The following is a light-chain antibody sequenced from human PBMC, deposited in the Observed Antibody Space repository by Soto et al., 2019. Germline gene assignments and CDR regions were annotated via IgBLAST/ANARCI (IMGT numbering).Light chain of an antibody. J-gene: IGLJ1*01. CDR3: SSFTNTITRYA. Sequence: QSALTQPASVSGSPGQSITISCTGTSSDVGGYNYVSWFQHHPGKAPKLIIYEVSYRPSGVSARFSGSKSGDTASLTISGLQAEDEADHYCSSFTNTITRYAFGTGTKVTVL. CDR1: SSDVGGYNY. CDR2: EVS. V-gene: IGLV2-14*01.